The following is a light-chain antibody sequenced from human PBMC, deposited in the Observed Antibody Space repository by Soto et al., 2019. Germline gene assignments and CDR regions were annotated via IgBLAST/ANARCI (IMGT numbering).Light chain of an antibody. CDR2: GNS. Sequence: QSVLTQPPSVSGAPGQRVTISCTGSSSNIGAGYDVHWYQQLPGTAPKLLIYGNSNRPSGVPDRFSGSKSGTSASLAITGLKAEDEADYYCQSYDSSLSGVVCGGGTKLTVL. V-gene: IGLV1-40*01. CDR3: QSYDSSLSGVV. J-gene: IGLJ2*01. CDR1: SSNIGAGYD.